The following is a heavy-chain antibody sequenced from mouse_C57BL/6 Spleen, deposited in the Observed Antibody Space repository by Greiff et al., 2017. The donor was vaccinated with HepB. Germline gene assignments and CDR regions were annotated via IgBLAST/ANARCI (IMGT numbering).Heavy chain of an antibody. Sequence: VKLQESGPELVKPGASVKISCKASGYAFSSSWMNWVKQRPGKGLEWIGRIYPGDGDTNYNGKFKGKATLTADKSSSTAYMQLSSLTSEDSAVYFCARWVWPLDYWGQGTTLTVSS. CDR1: GYAFSSSW. D-gene: IGHD2-10*02. CDR2: IYPGDGDT. V-gene: IGHV1-82*01. J-gene: IGHJ2*01. CDR3: ARWVWPLDY.